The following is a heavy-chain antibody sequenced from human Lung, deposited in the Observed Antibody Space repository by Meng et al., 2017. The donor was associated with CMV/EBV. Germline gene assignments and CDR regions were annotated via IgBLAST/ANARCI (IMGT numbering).Heavy chain of an antibody. V-gene: IGHV3-11*01. CDR2: ISSSGSTI. Sequence: GGSLRLXXAASGFTFSDYYMSWIRQAPGKGLEWVSYISSSGSTIYYADSVKGRFTISRDNAKNSLYLQMNSLRAEDTAVYYCARGRTAMAYYFDYWGQGTLVTVSS. CDR3: ARGRTAMAYYFDY. J-gene: IGHJ4*02. D-gene: IGHD5-18*01. CDR1: GFTFSDYY.